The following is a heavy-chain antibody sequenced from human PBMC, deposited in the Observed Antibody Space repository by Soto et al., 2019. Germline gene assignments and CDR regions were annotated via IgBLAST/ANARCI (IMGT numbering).Heavy chain of an antibody. CDR1: GDSVTSVSDY. CDR3: ARGVGFGYYYYHMDL. CDR2: IYYSGSA. J-gene: IGHJ6*02. D-gene: IGHD3-10*01. V-gene: IGHV4-61*01. Sequence: SETLSLTCTVSGDSVTSVSDYWSWIRQPPGKGLEWIGYIYYSGSADYNPSLGSRVTISIDTSKNQFSLKLTSVTAADTAVYYCARGVGFGYYYYHMDLWGQGATVTVSS.